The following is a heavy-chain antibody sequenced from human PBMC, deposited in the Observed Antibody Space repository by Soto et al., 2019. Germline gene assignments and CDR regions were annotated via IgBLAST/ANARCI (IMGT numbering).Heavy chain of an antibody. CDR3: AKGYYSGYDLAYFDY. Sequence: GGSLRLSCAASGFSFDDYAMTWVRQATGKGLEWVSAISGSGDNTYYADSVKGRFTISRDKSRNTLYLQLNTLRAEDTALYYCAKGYYSGYDLAYFDYWGQGTLVTVSS. CDR1: GFSFDDYA. D-gene: IGHD5-12*01. CDR2: ISGSGDNT. V-gene: IGHV3-23*01. J-gene: IGHJ4*02.